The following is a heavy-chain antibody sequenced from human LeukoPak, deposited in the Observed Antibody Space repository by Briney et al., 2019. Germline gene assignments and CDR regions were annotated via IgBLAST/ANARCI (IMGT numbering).Heavy chain of an antibody. V-gene: IGHV4-39*01. CDR2: IYYSGST. Sequence: SETLSLTCTVSGGSISSSHYYWGWIRQPPGKGLEWIGSIYYSGSTYYNPSLKSRVTISVDTSKNQFSLKLSSVTAADTAVYYCARQMYCSSTSCPDAFDIWGQGTMVTVSS. D-gene: IGHD2-2*01. CDR1: GGSISSSHYY. J-gene: IGHJ3*02. CDR3: ARQMYCSSTSCPDAFDI.